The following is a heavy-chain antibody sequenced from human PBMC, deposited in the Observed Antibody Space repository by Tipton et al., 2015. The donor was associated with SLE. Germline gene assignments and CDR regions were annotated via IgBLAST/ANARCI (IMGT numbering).Heavy chain of an antibody. CDR2: IYSSGST. Sequence: TLSLTCTVSGGSVNSGTYYWSWIRHHPGKGLEWIGNIYSSGSTYYNPSLKSRVTISVDTSKNQFSLKLSSVTAADTAVYYCARGAHIVVVPAANGWAFDIWGQGTMVTVSS. CDR3: ARGAHIVVVPAANGWAFDI. CDR1: GGSVNSGTYY. J-gene: IGHJ3*02. V-gene: IGHV4-31*03. D-gene: IGHD2-2*01.